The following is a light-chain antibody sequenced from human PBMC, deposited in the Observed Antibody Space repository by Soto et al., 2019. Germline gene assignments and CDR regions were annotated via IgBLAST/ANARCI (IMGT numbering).Light chain of an antibody. V-gene: IGKV1-5*03. CDR1: QSVSSW. CDR3: QQYNSAWT. J-gene: IGKJ1*01. Sequence: DIQMTQSPSTLPASVGDRVTITCRASQSVSSWLAWYPQKPGKAPNLLIDTASSLESGVPSRFRGSGSGTEFTLTISSLQPDDFATYYCQQYNSAWTFGQGTTVEIK. CDR2: TAS.